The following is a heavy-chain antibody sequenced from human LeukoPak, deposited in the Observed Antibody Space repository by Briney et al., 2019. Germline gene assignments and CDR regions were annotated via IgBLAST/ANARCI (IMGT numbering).Heavy chain of an antibody. J-gene: IGHJ5*02. CDR2: IIPIFGTA. V-gene: IGHV1-69*13. Sequence: ASVKVSCKASGGTFSSYAISWVRQAPGQGPEWMGGIIPIFGTANYAQKFQGRVTITADESTSTAYMELSSLRSEDTAVYYCASRSGSGFDPWGQGTLVTVSS. CDR1: GGTFSSYA. D-gene: IGHD2-15*01. CDR3: ASRSGSGFDP.